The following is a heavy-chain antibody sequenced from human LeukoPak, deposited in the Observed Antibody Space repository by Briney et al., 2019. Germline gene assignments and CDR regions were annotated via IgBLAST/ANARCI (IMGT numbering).Heavy chain of an antibody. Sequence: GGSLRLSCAASGFTFSSYAMSWVRQAPGKGLEWVSGISGGGSSTYYADSVKGRFTIARDNSKNTLYLQMNSLRAEDTAVYYCAKVACYYDSSSDYYYNYGMDVWGQGTTVTVSS. V-gene: IGHV3-23*01. D-gene: IGHD3-22*01. CDR1: GFTFSSYA. J-gene: IGHJ6*02. CDR3: AKVACYYDSSSDYYYNYGMDV. CDR2: ISGGGSST.